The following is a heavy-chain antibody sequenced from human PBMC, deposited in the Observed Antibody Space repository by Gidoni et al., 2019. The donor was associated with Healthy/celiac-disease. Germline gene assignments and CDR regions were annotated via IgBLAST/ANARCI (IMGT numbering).Heavy chain of an antibody. CDR3: ARVRPVVVLVDY. V-gene: IGHV4-34*01. J-gene: IGHJ4*02. Sequence: QVQLQQWGAGLLKPSETLSLTCAVYGGSFSGYYWSWIRQPPGKGLEWIGEINHSGSTNYNPSLKSRVTISVDTSKNQFSLKLSSVTAADPAVYYCARVRPVVVLVDYWGQGTLVTVSS. CDR2: INHSGST. D-gene: IGHD2-15*01. CDR1: GGSFSGYY.